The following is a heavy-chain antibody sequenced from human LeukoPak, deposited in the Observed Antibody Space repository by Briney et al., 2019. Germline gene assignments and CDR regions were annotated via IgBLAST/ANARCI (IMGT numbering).Heavy chain of an antibody. CDR1: GGSINSYY. V-gene: IGHV4-59*12. Sequence: PSETLSLTCTVSGGSINSYYWSWIRQPPGKGLEWIGYIYYSGSTNYNPSLKSRVTISVDTSKNQFSLKLSSVTAADTAVYYCAREGRFGGWYGSGKKMGHNWFDPWGQGTLVTVSS. D-gene: IGHD6-19*01. J-gene: IGHJ5*02. CDR2: IYYSGST. CDR3: AREGRFGGWYGSGKKMGHNWFDP.